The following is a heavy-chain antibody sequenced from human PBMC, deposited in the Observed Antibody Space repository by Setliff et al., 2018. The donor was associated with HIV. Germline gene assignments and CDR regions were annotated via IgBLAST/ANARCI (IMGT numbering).Heavy chain of an antibody. Sequence: SETLSLTCAVYGGSFSGYYWSWIRQPPGKGLEWIGNMYYSGSTNYNPSLQSRVTISVDTSKNQFSLMLGSMTAADTAVYYCARERLSRLGFDYWGQGTLVTVSS. CDR1: GGSFSGYY. J-gene: IGHJ4*02. CDR2: MYYSGST. V-gene: IGHV4-34*11. D-gene: IGHD1-1*01. CDR3: ARERLSRLGFDY.